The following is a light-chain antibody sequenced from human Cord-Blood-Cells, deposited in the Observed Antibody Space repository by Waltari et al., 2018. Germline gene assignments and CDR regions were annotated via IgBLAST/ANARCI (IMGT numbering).Light chain of an antibody. CDR1: KLGDKY. CDR2: QDS. Sequence: SYELTQPHSVYVSPGQTASITRSGDKLGDKYAPWYQQKPGQYPVLVIYQDSKRPPGIPERFSGANSGNTATLTISGTQAMDEADYYCQAWDSSTVRVFGGGTKLTVL. CDR3: QAWDSSTVRV. V-gene: IGLV3-1*01. J-gene: IGLJ2*01.